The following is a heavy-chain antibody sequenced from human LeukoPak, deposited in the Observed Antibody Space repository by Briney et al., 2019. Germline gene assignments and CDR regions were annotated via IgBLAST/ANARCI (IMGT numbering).Heavy chain of an antibody. CDR3: AKPRDIDSWAFDV. V-gene: IGHV3-33*06. D-gene: IGHD2-15*01. J-gene: IGHJ3*01. CDR2: IWSDGNTV. CDR1: GFTFTTYG. Sequence: QPGRSLRLSCTASGFTFTTYGMHWVRQAPGKGLEWVAVIWSDGNTVYYTDSVQGRFTISRDNSKNTLYLQMNSLRTEDTAVYYCAKPRDIDSWAFDVWGQGTMVTVS.